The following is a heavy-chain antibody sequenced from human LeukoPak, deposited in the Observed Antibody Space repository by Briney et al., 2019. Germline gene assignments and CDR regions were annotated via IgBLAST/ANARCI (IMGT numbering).Heavy chain of an antibody. CDR1: GFTFSSYG. D-gene: IGHD2-8*01. J-gene: IGHJ5*02. CDR2: IRYDGSNK. Sequence: GGSLRLSCAASGFTFSSYGMHWVRQAPGKGLEWVAFIRYDGSNKYYADSEKGRFTISRDNSKNTLYLQMNSLRAEDTAVYYCAKLTLNTNCTNGVCWNWFDPWGQGTLVTVSS. CDR3: AKLTLNTNCTNGVCWNWFDP. V-gene: IGHV3-30*02.